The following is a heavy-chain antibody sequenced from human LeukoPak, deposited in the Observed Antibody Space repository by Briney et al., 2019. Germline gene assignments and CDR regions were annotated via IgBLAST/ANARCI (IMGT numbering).Heavy chain of an antibody. D-gene: IGHD3-22*01. J-gene: IGHJ4*02. CDR3: AKSWHYYDSSGYYDY. Sequence: GGSLRLSCEASGFSFSAAWMTWVRQAPGKGLEWVATIKNDGSDKYYVDSVKGRFTISRDNAKNSLYLQMNSLRAEDTVLYYCAKSWHYYDSSGYYDYWGQGTLVTVSS. CDR1: GFSFSAAW. V-gene: IGHV3-7*03. CDR2: IKNDGSDK.